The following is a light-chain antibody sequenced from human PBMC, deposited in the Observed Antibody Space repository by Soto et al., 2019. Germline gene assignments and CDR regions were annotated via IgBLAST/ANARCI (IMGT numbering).Light chain of an antibody. Sequence: ESVLTQSPGTLSLSPGERATLSCMASQSVSSSYLAWYQQKPGQAPRVLIYDASNRATGIPARLSGSGSGTDFTLTISSIEPEDFAVYYCQQRSNWITFGQGTRLEIK. J-gene: IGKJ5*01. V-gene: IGKV3D-20*02. CDR3: QQRSNWIT. CDR2: DAS. CDR1: QSVSSSY.